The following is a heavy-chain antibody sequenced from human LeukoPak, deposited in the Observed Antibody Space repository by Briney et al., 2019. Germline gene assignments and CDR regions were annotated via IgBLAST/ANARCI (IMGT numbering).Heavy chain of an antibody. V-gene: IGHV1-69*13. CDR1: GDSFTNYA. Sequence: SVKVSCKASGDSFTNYAIVWVRQAPGQGLEWMGGIVPGFHTTDYAQRFQGRLIITADESTTTAYMELSSLTSEDTAMYYCARWDAHYHEGDNWFDPWGQGTLVTVSS. CDR2: IVPGFHTT. J-gene: IGHJ5*02. CDR3: ARWDAHYHEGDNWFDP. D-gene: IGHD3-22*01.